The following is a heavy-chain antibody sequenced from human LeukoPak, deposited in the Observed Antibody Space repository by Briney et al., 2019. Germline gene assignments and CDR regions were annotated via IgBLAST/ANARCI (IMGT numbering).Heavy chain of an antibody. CDR3: ARENFQY. CDR2: IKPDGSDE. V-gene: IGHV3-7*04. J-gene: IGHJ4*02. CDR1: GFTFSSYW. Sequence: GGSLRLSCAASGFTFSSYWMNWVRQAPGKGLEWVANIKPDGSDEYYVDSAKGRFTISRDNAENSLYLQMNSLRAEDTAVYYCARENFQYWAQGTLVTVSS.